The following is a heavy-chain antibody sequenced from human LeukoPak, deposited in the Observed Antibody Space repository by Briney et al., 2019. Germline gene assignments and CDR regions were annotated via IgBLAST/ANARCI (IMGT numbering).Heavy chain of an antibody. V-gene: IGHV3-23*01. CDR2: IRSGAYT. Sequence: PGGSLRLSCAASGFTFSSYAMTWVRQAPGKGLEWVSTIRSGAYTYYADSVKGRLSVSRDNSKNTLYLEMNSLRAEDAAVYYCSGIAGVSRSGPFAYWGQGTLVTVSS. CDR3: SGIAGVSRSGPFAY. D-gene: IGHD3-10*01. CDR1: GFTFSSYA. J-gene: IGHJ4*02.